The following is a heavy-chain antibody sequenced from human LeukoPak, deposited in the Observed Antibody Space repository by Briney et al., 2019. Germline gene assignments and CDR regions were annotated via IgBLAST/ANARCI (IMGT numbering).Heavy chain of an antibody. CDR1: GDSVSTNSAA. J-gene: IGHJ5*01. V-gene: IGHV6-1*01. CDR2: TYYRSKWYH. D-gene: IGHD2-21*02. CDR3: ARGNRDFDS. Sequence: SRTLSVTCAISGDSVSTNSAAWNWIRQSPSRGLEWLGRTYYRSKWYHDYAPSVQSRITINPDTSKNQFSLHLNSVTPEDTAVYYCARGNRDFDSWGQGTLITVSS.